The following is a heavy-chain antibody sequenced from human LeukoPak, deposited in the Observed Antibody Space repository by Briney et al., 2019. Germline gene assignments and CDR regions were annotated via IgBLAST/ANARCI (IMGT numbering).Heavy chain of an antibody. D-gene: IGHD3-10*01. CDR2: LDPEDWET. CDR1: GYTLTELT. Sequence: GASVKVSCKVSGYTLTELTLHWVRQAPGKGGEWVGGLDPEDWETLYAQRFQGRGTMTVATATDTAYMELSSLRSEDTAVYYCATDNTYGSESYHYWGQGTLVTVSS. V-gene: IGHV1-24*01. J-gene: IGHJ4*02. CDR3: ATDNTYGSESYHY.